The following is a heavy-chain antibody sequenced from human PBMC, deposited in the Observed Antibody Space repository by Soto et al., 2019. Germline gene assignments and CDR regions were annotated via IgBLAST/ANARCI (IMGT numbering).Heavy chain of an antibody. V-gene: IGHV4-34*01. Sequence: PSETLSLTCAVYCGSFSGYYWSWIRQPPGKGLEWIGEINHSGSTNYNPSLKSRVTISVDTSKNQFSLKLSSVTAADTAVYYCARGLGDQTVLTHFDYWGQGTLVTVSS. CDR2: INHSGST. J-gene: IGHJ4*02. D-gene: IGHD3-16*01. CDR3: ARGLGDQTVLTHFDY. CDR1: CGSFSGYY.